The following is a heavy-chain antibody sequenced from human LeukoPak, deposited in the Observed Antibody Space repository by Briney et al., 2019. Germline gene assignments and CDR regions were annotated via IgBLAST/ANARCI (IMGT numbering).Heavy chain of an antibody. CDR1: GYTFTGYY. J-gene: IGHJ4*02. CDR3: ARVGRILTGYYPSDY. V-gene: IGHV1-2*02. Sequence: ASVKVSCKASGYTFTGYYMHWGRQAPGQGLEWMGWINPNSGGTNYAQKFQGRVTMTRDTSISPAYMELSRLRSDDTAVYYCARVGRILTGYYPSDYWGQGTLVTVSS. D-gene: IGHD3-9*01. CDR2: INPNSGGT.